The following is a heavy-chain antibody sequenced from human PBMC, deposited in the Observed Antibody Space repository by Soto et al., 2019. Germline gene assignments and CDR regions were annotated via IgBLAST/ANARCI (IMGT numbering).Heavy chain of an antibody. CDR3: ERPGGSSYWPYDYYGMDV. J-gene: IGHJ6*02. CDR1: GGSFSGYY. Sequence: QVQLQQWGAGLLKPSETLSLTCAVYGGSFSGYYWSWIRQPTGKGLEWIGEINHSGSTNYNPSIKSRVTISVDTSKDQFSLKLSSVTPADTAVYYCERPGGSSYWPYDYYGMDVWGQVTTVTVAS. CDR2: INHSGST. D-gene: IGHD5-18*01. V-gene: IGHV4-34*01.